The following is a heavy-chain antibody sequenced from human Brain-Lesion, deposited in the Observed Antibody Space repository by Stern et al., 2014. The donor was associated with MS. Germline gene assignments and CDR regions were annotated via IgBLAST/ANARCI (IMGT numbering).Heavy chain of an antibody. J-gene: IGHJ4*02. D-gene: IGHD3-22*01. CDR2: INPKSGGT. V-gene: IGHV1-2*04. CDR1: GYTFTGHY. CDR3: ATYYYDSTGYNDF. Sequence: QVQLVQSGAEVKKPWASVKVSCKASGYTFTGHYMHWVRQAPGPGLEWMGWINPKSGGTNYAQKFQGWVTMTRDTSINTAYMELSRLRSDDTAVYYCATYYYDSTGYNDFWGQGTLVTVSS.